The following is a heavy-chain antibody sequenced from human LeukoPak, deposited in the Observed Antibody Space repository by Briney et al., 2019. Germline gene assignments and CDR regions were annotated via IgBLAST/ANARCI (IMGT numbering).Heavy chain of an antibody. CDR1: GFTFSSST. CDR3: ARGGVNAAEYYFDY. Sequence: SGGSLRLSCAASGFTFSSSTMHWVRQAPGKGLEWVAVISYDGSNKYYADSVKGRFTISRDNSKNTLYLQMNSLRAEDTAVYYCARGGVNAAEYYFDYWGQGTLVTVSS. V-gene: IGHV3-30*04. J-gene: IGHJ4*02. CDR2: ISYDGSNK. D-gene: IGHD3-16*01.